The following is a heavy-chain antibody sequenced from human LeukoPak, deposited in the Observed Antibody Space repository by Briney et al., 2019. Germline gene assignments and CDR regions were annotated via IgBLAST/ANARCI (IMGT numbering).Heavy chain of an antibody. CDR2: ISVSGGST. V-gene: IGHV3-23*01. CDR1: GFTFTTYA. J-gene: IGHJ4*02. Sequence: PGGFLRLSCAASGFTFTTYAMSWVRQAPGKGLEWVSSISVSGGSTHYAHSVKGRFTISRDNSNHTLYLQMNSLRAEDTAIYYCAPTGRFYKYWGQGTLVTVSS. D-gene: IGHD3-10*01. CDR3: APTGRFYKY.